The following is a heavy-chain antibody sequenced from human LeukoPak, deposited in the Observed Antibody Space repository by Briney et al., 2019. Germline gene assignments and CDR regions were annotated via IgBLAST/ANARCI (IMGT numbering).Heavy chain of an antibody. CDR3: AKDPGKITIFGVASGGIDY. D-gene: IGHD3-3*01. J-gene: IGHJ4*02. CDR2: ISYDGSNK. CDR1: GFTFSSYG. V-gene: IGHV3-30*18. Sequence: GGSLRLSCAASGFTFSSYGMHWVRQAPGKGLEWVAVISYDGSNKYYADSVKGRFTISRDNSKNTLYLQMNSLRAEDTAVYYCAKDPGKITIFGVASGGIDYWGQGTLVTVSS.